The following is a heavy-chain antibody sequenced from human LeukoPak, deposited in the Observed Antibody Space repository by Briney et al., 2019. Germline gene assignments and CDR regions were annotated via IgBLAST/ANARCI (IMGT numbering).Heavy chain of an antibody. D-gene: IGHD6-6*01. J-gene: IGHJ4*02. CDR1: GFTFGSYW. Sequence: PGGSLRLSCAASGFTFGSYWMSWVRQAPGKGLEWVPNIKQDGSEKYYVDSVKGRFTISRDNAENSLSLQMNSLRAEDTAVYYCASAGGDSRSPLPFYYWGQGTLVTVSS. CDR2: IKQDGSEK. V-gene: IGHV3-7*03. CDR3: ASAGGDSRSPLPFYY.